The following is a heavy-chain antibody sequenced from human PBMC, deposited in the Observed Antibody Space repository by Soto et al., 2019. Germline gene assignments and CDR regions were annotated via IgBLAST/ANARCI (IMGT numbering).Heavy chain of an antibody. V-gene: IGHV1-3*01. D-gene: IGHD5-18*01. CDR3: ARGKYDRSGYSYGYYYYYYMDV. J-gene: IGHJ6*03. CDR1: GYTFTSYA. Sequence: QVQLVQSGAEVKKPGASVKVSCKASGYTFTSYAMHWVRQAPGQRLEWMGWINAGNGNTKYSQKFQGRVTITRDTSANTAYMELSSLRAEDTAVYYCARGKYDRSGYSYGYYYYYYMDVWGKGTTVTVSS. CDR2: INAGNGNT.